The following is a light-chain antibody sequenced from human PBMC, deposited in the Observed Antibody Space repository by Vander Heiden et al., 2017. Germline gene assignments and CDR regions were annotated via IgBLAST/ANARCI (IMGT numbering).Light chain of an antibody. Sequence: EIVMTQSPATLSVSPGERVTLSCRASQSVSINLAWYQQKPGQAPRLLIYVASTRATGIPARFSGSGSGTAFTLTISSLQSDDSAVYYCQQYNNWPRTFGHGTKVEIK. CDR2: VAS. CDR1: QSVSIN. J-gene: IGKJ1*01. CDR3: QQYNNWPRT. V-gene: IGKV3-15*01.